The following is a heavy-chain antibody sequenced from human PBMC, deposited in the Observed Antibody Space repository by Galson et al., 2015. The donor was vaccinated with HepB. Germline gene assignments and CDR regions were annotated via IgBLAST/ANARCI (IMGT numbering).Heavy chain of an antibody. CDR1: GFTFSSYG. V-gene: IGHV3-30*02. Sequence: SLRLSCAASGFTFSSYGMHWVRQAPGKGLEWVAFIRYDGSNKYYADSVKGRFTISRDNSKNTLYLQMNSLRAEDTAVYYCAKDDRGYSYGFFAFDIWGQGTMVTVSS. D-gene: IGHD5-18*01. J-gene: IGHJ3*02. CDR3: AKDDRGYSYGFFAFDI. CDR2: IRYDGSNK.